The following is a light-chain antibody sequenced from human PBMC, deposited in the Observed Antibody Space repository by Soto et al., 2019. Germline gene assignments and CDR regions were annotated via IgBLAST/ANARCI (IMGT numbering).Light chain of an antibody. CDR2: DAS. V-gene: IGKV3-11*01. CDR3: QQRSTWPPYT. Sequence: EIVLTQSPTTLSLSPGERATLSCRASQSVSSYLAWYQQKPGQVPRLLIYDASNRATGIPARFSGSGSGTDFPLTISCLQPEDCAVYYCQQRSTWPPYTLARGTELEI. CDR1: QSVSSY. J-gene: IGKJ2*01.